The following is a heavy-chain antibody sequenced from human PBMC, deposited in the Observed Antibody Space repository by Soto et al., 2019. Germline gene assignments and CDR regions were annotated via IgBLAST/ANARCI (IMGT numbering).Heavy chain of an antibody. CDR1: GFTFSSYW. CDR3: AIRASYSDSSGYFEY. V-gene: IGHV3-74*01. CDR2: INSDGSST. Sequence: GSLRLSCAASGFTFSSYWMHWVRQAPGKGLVWVSRINSDGSSTSYADSVKGRFTISRDNAKNTLYLQMNSLRAEDTAVYYCAIRASYSDSSGYFEYWGQGTLVTVSS. D-gene: IGHD3-22*01. J-gene: IGHJ4*02.